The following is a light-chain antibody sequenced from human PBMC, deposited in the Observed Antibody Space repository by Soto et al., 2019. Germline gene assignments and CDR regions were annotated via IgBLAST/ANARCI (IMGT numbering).Light chain of an antibody. CDR2: EVN. V-gene: IGLV2-8*01. CDR1: SSDVGGYNY. Sequence: QSVLTQPPSASGSPGQSVTISCTGTSSDVGGYNYVSWYQQHPGKVPKLMVYEVNKRPSGVPDRFSGSKSGNTASLTVSGLQAEDEADYYCTSYAGGNNVFGTGTTLTAL. CDR3: TSYAGGNNV. J-gene: IGLJ1*01.